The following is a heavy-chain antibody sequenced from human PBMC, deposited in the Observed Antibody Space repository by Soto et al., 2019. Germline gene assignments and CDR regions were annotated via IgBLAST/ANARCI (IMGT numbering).Heavy chain of an antibody. Sequence: QMQLVQSGPEVKKPGTSVKVSCKASGFTFTSSAVQWVRQARGQRLEWIGWIVVGSGNTNYAQKFQERVTITRDMSKSTAYMELSSLRSEDTAVYYCAADVASYCSSTSCYFGMDVWGQGTTVTVSS. V-gene: IGHV1-58*01. CDR2: IVVGSGNT. J-gene: IGHJ6*02. D-gene: IGHD2-2*01. CDR3: AADVASYCSSTSCYFGMDV. CDR1: GFTFTSSA.